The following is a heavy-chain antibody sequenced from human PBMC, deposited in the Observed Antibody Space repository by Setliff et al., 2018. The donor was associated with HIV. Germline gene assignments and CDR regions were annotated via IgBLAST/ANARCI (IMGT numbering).Heavy chain of an antibody. CDR2: IYYSGST. D-gene: IGHD3-10*01. CDR3: VMSPPRIVGAIIRAFES. Sequence: KTSETLSLTCTVSGGSIGGSSNYWGWIRQPPGKGLEWIGRIYYSGSTYYNASLKSRVSIFVDTSENQFSLRLTSVTAADTAVYDCVMSPPRIVGAIIRAFESWGQGTLVTVSS. V-gene: IGHV4-39*01. CDR1: GGSIGGSSNY. J-gene: IGHJ4*02.